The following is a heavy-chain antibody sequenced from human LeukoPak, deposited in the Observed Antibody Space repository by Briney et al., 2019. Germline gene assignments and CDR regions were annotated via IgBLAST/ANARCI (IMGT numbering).Heavy chain of an antibody. CDR3: ARDGVFYYGDYPRHFDY. Sequence: ASVKVSCKASGYTFTSYSIYWVRQAPGQGLEWMGIINPSGGSTSYAQKFQGRVTMTRDTSKNQFSLKLTSVTAADTAVYYCARDGVFYYGDYPRHFDYWGQGTLVTVSS. CDR2: INPSGGST. V-gene: IGHV1-46*01. D-gene: IGHD4-17*01. J-gene: IGHJ4*02. CDR1: GYTFTSYS.